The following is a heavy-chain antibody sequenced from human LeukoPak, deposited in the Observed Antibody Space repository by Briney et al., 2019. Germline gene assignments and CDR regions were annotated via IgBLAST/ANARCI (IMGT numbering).Heavy chain of an antibody. CDR1: GYSFTSYW. J-gene: IGHJ6*03. V-gene: IGHV5-51*01. D-gene: IGHD5-12*01. Sequence: SGESLKISCKGSGYSFTSYWIGGGRQMPGKGLGWMGIIYPGDSDTSYSPSFQGQVNISADKSIRTAYLQWSSLKASDTAMYYCERQGSGYRGYEDYYYYMDVWGKGTTVTVSS. CDR3: ERQGSGYRGYEDYYYYMDV. CDR2: IYPGDSDT.